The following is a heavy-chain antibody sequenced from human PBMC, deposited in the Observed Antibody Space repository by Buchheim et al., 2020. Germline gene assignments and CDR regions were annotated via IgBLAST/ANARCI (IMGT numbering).Heavy chain of an antibody. CDR2: ISYDGSNK. J-gene: IGHJ6*02. CDR3: ARDRRWLPTIWGSMDV. V-gene: IGHV3-30-3*01. CDR1: GFTFSSYA. D-gene: IGHD5-24*01. Sequence: QVQLVESGGGVVQPGRSLRLSCAASGFTFSSYAMHWVRQAPGKGLEWVAVISYDGSNKYYEDSVKGRFTISRDNSKNTRYLQMNSLRAEDTAVYYCARDRRWLPTIWGSMDVWGQGTT.